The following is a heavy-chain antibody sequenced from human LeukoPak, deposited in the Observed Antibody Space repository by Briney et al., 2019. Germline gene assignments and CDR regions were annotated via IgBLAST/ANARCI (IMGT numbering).Heavy chain of an antibody. CDR1: GFTISSYW. Sequence: GGSLRLSCAASGFTISSYWMNWVRQVPGKGLVWVSRIASDGSSTTYADSVKGRFSISRDNAKNTLYLQVNSLRVEDTAVYYCARGRPHGNDYWGQGTLVTVSS. V-gene: IGHV3-74*01. CDR3: ARGRPHGNDY. CDR2: IASDGSST. J-gene: IGHJ4*02. D-gene: IGHD4-23*01.